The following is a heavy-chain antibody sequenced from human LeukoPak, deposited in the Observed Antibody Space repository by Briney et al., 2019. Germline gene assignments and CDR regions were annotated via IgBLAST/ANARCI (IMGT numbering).Heavy chain of an antibody. D-gene: IGHD3-22*01. CDR1: GFTFSSYA. CDR2: ISGSGGST. CDR3: AKVTKYYYDSSGYYPYYFDY. V-gene: IGHV3-23*01. J-gene: IGHJ4*02. Sequence: GGSLRLSCAASGFTFSSYAMSWVRQAPGKGLEWVSAISGSGGSTHYADSVKGRFTISRDNSKNTLYLQMNSLRAEDTAVYYCAKVTKYYYDSSGYYPYYFDYWGQGTLVTVSS.